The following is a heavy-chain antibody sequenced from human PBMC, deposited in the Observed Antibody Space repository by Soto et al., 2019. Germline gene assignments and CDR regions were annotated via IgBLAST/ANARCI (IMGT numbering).Heavy chain of an antibody. CDR3: ARQFDYDSSGYYYAY. Sequence: SVKVSCKASGGTFNRNTISWVRQAPGQGLEWMGGIIPVLGTANYAQKFQGRVTITADESTNTAYMELSRLRSEDTAVYYCARQFDYDSSGYYYAYWGQGTLVTVSS. CDR1: GGTFNRNT. D-gene: IGHD3-22*01. J-gene: IGHJ4*02. CDR2: IIPVLGTA. V-gene: IGHV1-69*13.